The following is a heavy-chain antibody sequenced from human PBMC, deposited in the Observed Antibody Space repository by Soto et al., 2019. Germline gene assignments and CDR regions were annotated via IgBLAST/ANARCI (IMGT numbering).Heavy chain of an antibody. Sequence: GGSLRLSCAASGFTFSSYAMHWVRQAPGKGLEWVAVISYDGSNKYYADSVKGRFTISRDNSKNTLYLQMNSLRAEDTAVYYCAREKGRNIVLMVYARPGHYYYGMDVWGQGTTVTVSS. CDR2: ISYDGSNK. CDR3: AREKGRNIVLMVYARPGHYYYGMDV. V-gene: IGHV3-30-3*01. J-gene: IGHJ6*02. CDR1: GFTFSSYA. D-gene: IGHD2-8*01.